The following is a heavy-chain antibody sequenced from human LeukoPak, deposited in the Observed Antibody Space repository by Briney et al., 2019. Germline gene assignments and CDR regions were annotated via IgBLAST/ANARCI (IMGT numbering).Heavy chain of an antibody. V-gene: IGHV4-30-4*01. CDR2: IYYFGNT. Sequence: SETLSLTCTVSGGSISSGDYYWTWIRQPPGKGLEWIGNIYYFGNTDYSPSLTSRVIISVDTSKNQFSLKLRFVTAADTAVYFCARGLVATKDFDYWGQGTLDSVSS. J-gene: IGHJ4*02. D-gene: IGHD5-12*01. CDR3: ARGLVATKDFDY. CDR1: GGSISSGDYY.